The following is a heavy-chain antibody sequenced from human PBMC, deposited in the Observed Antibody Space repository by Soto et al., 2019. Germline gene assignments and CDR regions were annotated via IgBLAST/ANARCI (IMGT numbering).Heavy chain of an antibody. CDR1: GFTVSSNY. J-gene: IGHJ3*02. CDR3: ARVSGSYYGAFYI. CDR2: IYSGGST. V-gene: IGHV3-53*01. D-gene: IGHD1-26*01. Sequence: GGSLRLSCAASGFTVSSNYMSWVRQAPGKGLECVSVIYSGGSTYYAGSVKGRFTISRDNSKNTLYLQMNSLRAEDTAVYYCARVSGSYYGAFYIWGQGTMVTVSS.